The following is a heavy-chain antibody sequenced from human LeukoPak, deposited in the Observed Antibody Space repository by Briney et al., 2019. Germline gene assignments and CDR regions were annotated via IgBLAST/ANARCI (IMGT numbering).Heavy chain of an antibody. J-gene: IGHJ6*02. D-gene: IGHD4-17*01. CDR1: GDSVSSNSAA. Sequence: SQTLSLTCAISGDSVSSNSAAWNWIRQSPSRGLEWLGRTYYRSKWYNDYAVSVKSRITINPDTSKNQFSLQLNSVTPEDTAVYYCARDLRSGDYIPRRYGMDVWGQGTTVTVSS. CDR2: TYYRSKWYN. V-gene: IGHV6-1*01. CDR3: ARDLRSGDYIPRRYGMDV.